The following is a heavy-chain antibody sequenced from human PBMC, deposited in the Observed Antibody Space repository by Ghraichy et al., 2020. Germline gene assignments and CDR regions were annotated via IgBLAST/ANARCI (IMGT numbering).Heavy chain of an antibody. CDR1: GGSINNYY. J-gene: IGHJ4*02. D-gene: IGHD1-26*01. CDR2: IYYYSGST. CDR3: ARARQGGSYAYFDY. V-gene: IGHV4-59*01. Sequence: SQTLSLTCSVSGGSINNYYWSWIRQPPGKGLEYIGYIYYYSGSTNYNPSLKSRVTISGDSSKNQFSLKLTSVTAADTAVYYCARARQGGSYAYFDYWGQGTLVTVSS.